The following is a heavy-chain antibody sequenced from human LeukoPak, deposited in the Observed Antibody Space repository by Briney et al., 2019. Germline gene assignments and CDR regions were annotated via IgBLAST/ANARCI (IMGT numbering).Heavy chain of an antibody. CDR2: INHSGST. CDR3: ARLFPYYYDSSGYFDY. Sequence: SETLSLTCAVCGGSFSGYYWSWIRQPPGKGLEWIGEINHSGSTNYNPSLKSRVTISVDTSKNQFSLKLSSVTAADTAVYYCARLFPYYYDSSGYFDYWGQGTLVTVSS. J-gene: IGHJ4*02. V-gene: IGHV4-34*01. D-gene: IGHD3-22*01. CDR1: GGSFSGYY.